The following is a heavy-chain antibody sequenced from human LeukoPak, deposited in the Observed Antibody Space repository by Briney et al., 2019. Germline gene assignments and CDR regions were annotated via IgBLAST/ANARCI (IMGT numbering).Heavy chain of an antibody. CDR3: ARSTSGHNWFDP. V-gene: IGHV3-53*01. J-gene: IGHJ5*02. CDR2: IYSGGST. D-gene: IGHD6-25*01. Sequence: PGGSLRLSCAASGFTVSSNYISWVRQAPGKGLEWVSVIYSGGSTYYADSAKGRFTIPRDNSKNTLYVQMNSLRAEDTAVYYCARSTSGHNWFDPWGQGTLVTVSS. CDR1: GFTVSSNY.